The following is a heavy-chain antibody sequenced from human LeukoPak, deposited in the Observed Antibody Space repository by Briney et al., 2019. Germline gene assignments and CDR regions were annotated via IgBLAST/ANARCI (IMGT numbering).Heavy chain of an antibody. V-gene: IGHV4-39*01. Sequence: TSETLSLTCTVSGDSISSRSYYCGWIRQPPGKGLEWIGSIYYSGSTYYNPSLKSRVTISVDTSKDQFSLKLSSVIAADTAVYYCASSRGYNYGRPDYWGQGTLVTVSS. J-gene: IGHJ4*02. D-gene: IGHD5-18*01. CDR2: IYYSGST. CDR1: GDSISSRSYY. CDR3: ASSRGYNYGRPDY.